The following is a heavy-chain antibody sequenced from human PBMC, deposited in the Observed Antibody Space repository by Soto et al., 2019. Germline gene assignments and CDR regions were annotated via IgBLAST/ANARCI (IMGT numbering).Heavy chain of an antibody. D-gene: IGHD3-22*01. CDR2: MNPNSGNT. Sequence: GASVKVSCKASGYTFTSYDINWVRQATGQGLEWMGWMNPNSGNTGYAQKFQGRVTMTRSTSISTAYMELSSLRSEDTAVYYCARGFTTHYYYYYYMDVSGKGTTVTVSS. CDR1: GYTFTSYD. J-gene: IGHJ6*03. V-gene: IGHV1-8*01. CDR3: ARGFTTHYYYYYYMDV.